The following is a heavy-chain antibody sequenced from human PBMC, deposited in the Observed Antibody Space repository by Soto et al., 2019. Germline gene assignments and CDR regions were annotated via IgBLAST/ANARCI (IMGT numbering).Heavy chain of an antibody. Sequence: SETLSLTCAVSGVSISSGGYSWSWIRQPPGKGLEWIGYIYHRGSTYYNPSLKSRVTISVDRSKNQFSLKLSSVTAADTAVYYCARVPTPWGQGTLVTVSS. CDR3: ARVPTP. CDR2: IYHRGST. V-gene: IGHV4-30-2*01. CDR1: GVSISSGGYS. J-gene: IGHJ5*02.